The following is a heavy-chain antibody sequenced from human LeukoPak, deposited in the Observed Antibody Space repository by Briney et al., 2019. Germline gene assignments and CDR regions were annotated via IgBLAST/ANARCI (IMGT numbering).Heavy chain of an antibody. CDR1: GGSISSGDYY. D-gene: IGHD3-22*01. Sequence: PSQTLSLTCTVSGGSISSGDYYWSWIRQPPGKGLEWIGEINHSGSTNYNPSLKSRVTISVDTSKNQFSLKLSSVTAADTAVYYCARGYDSSGYGYWGQGTLVTVSS. CDR2: INHSGST. V-gene: IGHV4-30-4*08. CDR3: ARGYDSSGYGY. J-gene: IGHJ4*02.